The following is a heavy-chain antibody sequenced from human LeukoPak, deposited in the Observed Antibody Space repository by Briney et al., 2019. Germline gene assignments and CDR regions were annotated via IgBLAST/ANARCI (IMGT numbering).Heavy chain of an antibody. J-gene: IGHJ3*02. CDR2: ISYIGST. Sequence: SETLSLTCTVSDASISGHYLTWILQPPGKGLEWIGYISYIGSTNYNPSLKSRVTISVDTSKNQFSLKLSSVTAADTAVYYCARDKISINAFDMWGQGTMVTVSS. CDR1: DASISGHY. CDR3: ARDKISINAFDM. V-gene: IGHV4-59*11. D-gene: IGHD1-14*01.